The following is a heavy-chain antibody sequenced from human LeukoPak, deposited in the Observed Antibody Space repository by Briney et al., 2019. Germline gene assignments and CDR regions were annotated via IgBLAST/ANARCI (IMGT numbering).Heavy chain of an antibody. J-gene: IGHJ4*02. CDR1: GGSFSGYY. D-gene: IGHD1-26*01. CDR3: ARWHIVGAANFDY. V-gene: IGHV4-34*01. CDR2: INHSVST. Sequence: SETLSLTCAVYGGSFSGYYWSWIRQPPGKGLEWIGEINHSVSTNYNPSLKSRVTISVDTSKNQFSLKLSSVTAADTAVYYCARWHIVGAANFDYWGQGTLVTVSS.